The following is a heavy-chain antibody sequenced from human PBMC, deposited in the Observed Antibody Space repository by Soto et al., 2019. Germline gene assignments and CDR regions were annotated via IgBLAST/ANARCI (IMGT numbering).Heavy chain of an antibody. J-gene: IGHJ6*02. D-gene: IGHD2-2*01. CDR3: ATRRDASYYYYGMDV. CDR1: GFTFSTYA. Sequence: EVQLLESGGGLVQPGRSLRLSCTASGFTFSTYAMIWVRQAPGKGLEWVSAISGSGGSTYYADAVKGRFTISRDNSKNTLFLQMNSLRAEDTAVYYCATRRDASYYYYGMDVWGQGTTVTVSS. V-gene: IGHV3-23*01. CDR2: ISGSGGST.